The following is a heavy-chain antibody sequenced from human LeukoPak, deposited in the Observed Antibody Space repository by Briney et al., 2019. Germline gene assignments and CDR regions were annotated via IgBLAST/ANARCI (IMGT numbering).Heavy chain of an antibody. CDR1: GFTFSTYA. Sequence: PGGSLRLSCAASGFTFSTYAMNWVRQAPGKGLEWVAIISYDGSNKYYADSVKGRFTISRDNSKNTLYLQMTSLRPEDTAVYYCVGFRATAGLYWGQGNPVTVSS. CDR2: ISYDGSNK. V-gene: IGHV3-30-3*01. J-gene: IGHJ4*02. CDR3: VGFRATAGLY. D-gene: IGHD6-13*01.